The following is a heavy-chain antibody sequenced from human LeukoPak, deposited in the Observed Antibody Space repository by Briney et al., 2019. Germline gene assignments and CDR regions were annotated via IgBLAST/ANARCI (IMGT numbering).Heavy chain of an antibody. CDR3: ARVFLERLTSGYFDN. CDR2: ISYDGRQK. Sequence: AGGSLRLSCAASGFTFSGSAIHWVRQAPGKGLEWVAVISYDGRQKYYGDSVKGRFTISRDNPKNTLYLQMNSLRDDDTAVYYCARVFLERLTSGYFDNWGQGTLVTVSP. D-gene: IGHD3-3*01. CDR1: GFTFSGSA. V-gene: IGHV3-30-3*01. J-gene: IGHJ4*02.